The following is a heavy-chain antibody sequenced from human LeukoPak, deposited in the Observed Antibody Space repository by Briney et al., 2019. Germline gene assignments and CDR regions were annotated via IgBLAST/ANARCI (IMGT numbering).Heavy chain of an antibody. J-gene: IGHJ6*03. V-gene: IGHV4-38-2*01. CDR3: ARAGYYYGSGSYYNVRTRDYYYYYMDV. D-gene: IGHD3-10*01. CDR1: GYSISSGYY. CDR2: IYHSGST. Sequence: SETLSLTCAVSGYSISSGYYWGWIRQPPGKGLERIGSIYHSGSTYYSTSLKSRVTISADTSKNHFSLKLSSVTAADTAVYYCARAGYYYGSGSYYNVRTRDYYYYYMDVWGKGTTVTVSS.